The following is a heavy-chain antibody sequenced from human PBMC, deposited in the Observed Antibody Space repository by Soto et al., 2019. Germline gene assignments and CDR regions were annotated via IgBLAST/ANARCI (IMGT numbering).Heavy chain of an antibody. V-gene: IGHV3-49*04. D-gene: IGHD3-10*01. CDR2: IRSNAYGGTT. CDR1: GFTFADHA. J-gene: IGHJ4*02. CDR3: GRGLAGGSYSDY. Sequence: EVQLVESGGGFVQPGRSLRLSCSTSGFTFADHAMTWVRQAPGKGLECIGLIRSNAYGGTTEYAASVKGRITLSRDDSKSIAYLQMNSLKSEDTGVYSCGRGLAGGSYSDYWGQGTLVTVSS.